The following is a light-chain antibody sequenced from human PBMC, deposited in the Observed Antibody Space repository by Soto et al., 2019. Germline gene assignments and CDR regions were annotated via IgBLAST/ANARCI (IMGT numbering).Light chain of an antibody. CDR3: SSYGASSTL. CDR1: SSDIGSYNY. V-gene: IGLV2-14*03. J-gene: IGLJ3*02. CDR2: DVS. Sequence: QSALTQPASLSGSPGQSITISCTGTSSDIGSYNYVSWDQQHPGKAPKLMIFDVSYRPSGISDRFSGSKSGNTASLTISGLQPEDEADYYCSSYGASSTLFGGGTKLTVL.